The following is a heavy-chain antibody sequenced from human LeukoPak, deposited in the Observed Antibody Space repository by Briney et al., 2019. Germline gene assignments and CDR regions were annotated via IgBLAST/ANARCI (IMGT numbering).Heavy chain of an antibody. CDR2: ISDSGTTI. CDR1: GFTFSNYE. D-gene: IGHD6-13*01. V-gene: IGHV3-48*03. J-gene: IGHJ6*03. Sequence: PGGSLRLSCAASGFTFSNYEMNWVRQAPGQGLEWVSYISDSGTTIYYGDSVKGRFTIYRDNAKNSLYLQMNSLRAEDTAVYYCARDLESSSWYGYDYYYMDVWGKGTTVTVSS. CDR3: ARDLESSSWYGYDYYYMDV.